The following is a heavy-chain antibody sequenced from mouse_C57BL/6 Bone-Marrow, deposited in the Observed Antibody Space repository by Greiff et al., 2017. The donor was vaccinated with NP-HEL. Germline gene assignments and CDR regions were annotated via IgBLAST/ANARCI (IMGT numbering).Heavy chain of an antibody. Sequence: EVKLQESGTVLARPGASVKMSCKTSGYTFTSYWMHWVKQRPGQGLEWIGAIYPGNSDTSYNQKFKGKAKLTAVTSASTAYMELSSLTNEDSAVYYCTGVYYGYPYYYAMDYWGQGTSVTVSS. J-gene: IGHJ4*01. CDR3: TGVYYGYPYYYAMDY. D-gene: IGHD2-2*01. V-gene: IGHV1-5*01. CDR1: GYTFTSYW. CDR2: IYPGNSDT.